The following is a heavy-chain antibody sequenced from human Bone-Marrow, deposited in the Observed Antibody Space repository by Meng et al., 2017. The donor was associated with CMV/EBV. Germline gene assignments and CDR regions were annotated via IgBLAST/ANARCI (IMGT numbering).Heavy chain of an antibody. CDR2: IHYSGST. CDR3: ARAGGFGSYSGMDV. J-gene: IGHJ6*02. Sequence: SETLSLTCTVSGGSISGYFWSWIRQPPRKGLEWIGYIHYSGSTNYSPSLKSRVTVSVDTSKNQFSLKLTSVTAADTAVYYCARAGGFGSYSGMDVWGQGTTVTVSS. V-gene: IGHV4-59*01. D-gene: IGHD3-10*01. CDR1: GGSISGYF.